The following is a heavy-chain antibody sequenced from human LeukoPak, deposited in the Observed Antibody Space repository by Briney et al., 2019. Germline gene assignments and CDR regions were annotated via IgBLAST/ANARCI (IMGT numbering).Heavy chain of an antibody. D-gene: IGHD6-13*01. Sequence: QPGGSLRLSCAASGFTFSSYAMSWVRQAPGKGLEWVSTISGSGGSTYYADSVKGRFTISRDNSKNTLYLQMNSLRAEDTGVYYCAKDRGYEAAAGNWFDPWGQGTLVTVSS. CDR1: GFTFSSYA. CDR2: ISGSGGST. J-gene: IGHJ5*02. V-gene: IGHV3-23*01. CDR3: AKDRGYEAAAGNWFDP.